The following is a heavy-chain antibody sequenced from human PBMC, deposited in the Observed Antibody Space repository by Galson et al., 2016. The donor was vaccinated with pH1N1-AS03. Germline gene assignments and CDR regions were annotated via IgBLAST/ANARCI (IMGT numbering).Heavy chain of an antibody. J-gene: IGHJ5*02. V-gene: IGHV1-18*01. D-gene: IGHD3-3*01. CDR2: ISTYTGET. CDR3: ARGTIAGVDRQRIFDA. CDR1: GYTFTHFG. Sequence: SVKVSCKASGYTFTHFGISWVRQAPGQGLECMGWISTYTGETNYAQKFQGRVTMTTDTSTNTVYMELRTLTSDDTALYYCARGTIAGVDRQRIFDAWGQGTLVTVSS.